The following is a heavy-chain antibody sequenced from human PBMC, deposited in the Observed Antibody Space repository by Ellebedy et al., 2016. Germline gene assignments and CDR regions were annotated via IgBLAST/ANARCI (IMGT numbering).Heavy chain of an antibody. CDR2: ISSSSSTI. J-gene: IGHJ4*02. D-gene: IGHD3-10*01. CDR3: ARGYYYGSGSLHFDY. V-gene: IGHV3-48*04. CDR1: GFTFSSYS. Sequence: GESLKISXAASGFTFSSYSMNWVRQAPGKGLEWVSYISSSSSTIYYADSVKGRFTISRDNAKNSLYLQMNSLRAEDTAVYYCARGYYYGSGSLHFDYWGQGTLVTVSS.